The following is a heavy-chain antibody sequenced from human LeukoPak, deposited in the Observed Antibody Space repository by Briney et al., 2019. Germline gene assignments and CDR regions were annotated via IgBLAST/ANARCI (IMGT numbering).Heavy chain of an antibody. CDR2: ISSSGSTI. V-gene: IGHV3-48*04. D-gene: IGHD5-18*01. CDR3: ARVHRGYSYGY. J-gene: IGHJ4*02. CDR1: GFTFSSYA. Sequence: GGSLRLSCAASGFTFSSYAMSWVRQAPGKGLEWVSYISSSGSTIYYADSVKGRFTISRDNAKNSLYLQMNSLRAEDTAVYYCARVHRGYSYGYWGQGTLVTVSS.